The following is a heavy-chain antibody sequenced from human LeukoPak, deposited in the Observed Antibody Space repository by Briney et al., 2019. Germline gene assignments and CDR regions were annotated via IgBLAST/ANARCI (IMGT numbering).Heavy chain of an antibody. Sequence: PGGSLRLSCAASGFTFSSYSMNWGRQAPGKGLEWLSYISSGSGTIYYADSVKGRFTISRDNAKNSVYLQMNSLRDEDTAIYYCARAGPPAFDPWGQGTLVTVSS. CDR3: ARAGPPAFDP. J-gene: IGHJ5*02. CDR1: GFTFSSYS. V-gene: IGHV3-48*02. CDR2: ISSGSGTI.